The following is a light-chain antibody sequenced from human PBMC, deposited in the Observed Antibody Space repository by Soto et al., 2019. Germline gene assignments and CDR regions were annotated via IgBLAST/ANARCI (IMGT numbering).Light chain of an antibody. CDR2: GAT. CDR3: QQYSNWPWT. Sequence: ETVMTQSPATLSVSAGERATLSCRASQSVTANLAWYQHKPGQPPRLLIFGATTRASGIPVRFSGSGSGTEFTLTISSVQSEDFAVYSCQQYSNWPWTFGQGTKVEIK. V-gene: IGKV3-15*01. CDR1: QSVTAN. J-gene: IGKJ1*01.